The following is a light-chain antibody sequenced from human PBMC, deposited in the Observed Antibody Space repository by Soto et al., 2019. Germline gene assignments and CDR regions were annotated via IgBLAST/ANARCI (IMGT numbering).Light chain of an antibody. CDR2: DAS. V-gene: IGKV3-20*01. Sequence: ETLMTQSPATLSVSPGEKATLSCRASQSVSSYLAWYQQRPGQGPRLLIYDASNRATGIPDRFSGSGSGPDFSLIISRLEPEDFAVYYCQYYGSSPRTFGQGTKVDIK. CDR1: QSVSSY. CDR3: QYYGSSPRT. J-gene: IGKJ1*01.